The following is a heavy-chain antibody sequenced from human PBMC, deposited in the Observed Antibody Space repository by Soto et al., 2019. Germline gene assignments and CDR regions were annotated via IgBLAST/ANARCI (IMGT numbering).Heavy chain of an antibody. Sequence: EVQLVQSGAEVKKPGESLKISCKASEYRFASYWISWVRQMPGKGLEWMGRIDPSDSYTSYNPAFQGHVTISADKSIGTAYLQWSGLKASDTAKYYCTRTWAQDSGSGSSADYYYYYGMDVWGQGTTVTVSS. CDR2: IDPSDSYT. CDR1: EYRFASYW. V-gene: IGHV5-10-1*03. J-gene: IGHJ6*02. CDR3: TRTWAQDSGSGSSADYYYYYGMDV. D-gene: IGHD3-10*01.